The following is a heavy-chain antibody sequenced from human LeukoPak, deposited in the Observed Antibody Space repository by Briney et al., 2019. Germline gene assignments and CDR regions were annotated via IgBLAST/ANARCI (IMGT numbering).Heavy chain of an antibody. Sequence: GGSLRLSCAASGFTFSSYSMTWVRQAPGKGLEWVSSISSSSSYIYYADSVKGRFTISRDNAKNSLYLQMNSLRAEDTAVHYCARDLAYGTPDDYWGQGTLVTVSS. D-gene: IGHD3-10*01. V-gene: IGHV3-21*01. CDR1: GFTFSSYS. J-gene: IGHJ4*02. CDR2: ISSSSSYI. CDR3: ARDLAYGTPDDY.